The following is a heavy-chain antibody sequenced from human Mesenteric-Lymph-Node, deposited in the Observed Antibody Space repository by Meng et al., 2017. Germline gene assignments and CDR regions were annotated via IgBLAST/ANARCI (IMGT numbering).Heavy chain of an antibody. Sequence: QVQLQESGPGLVKPSEHLSLTCTVSGGSISSYYWRWIRQPPGKGLEWIGHIYYSGSTNYNPSLKSRVTISVDTSKNQFSLRLSSVTATDTAVYYCARQSGYFDYWGQGTLVTVSS. CDR3: ARQSGYFDY. V-gene: IGHV4-59*08. CDR1: GGSISSYY. D-gene: IGHD3-10*01. J-gene: IGHJ4*02. CDR2: IYYSGST.